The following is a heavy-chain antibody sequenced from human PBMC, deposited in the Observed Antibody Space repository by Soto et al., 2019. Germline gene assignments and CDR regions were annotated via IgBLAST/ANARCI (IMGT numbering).Heavy chain of an antibody. Sequence: EVQLVESGGDLVQPGGSLRLSCAASGFSFSTYWMSWVRQAPGKGLEWVAHMNQDGSDKYYVDSVKGRFTISRDNTKKSLFLQMNSQRAEDTAVYYCLRDGGLTWGQGTLVTVSS. V-gene: IGHV3-7*04. CDR2: MNQDGSDK. CDR3: LRDGGLT. J-gene: IGHJ5*02. D-gene: IGHD3-16*01. CDR1: GFSFSTYW.